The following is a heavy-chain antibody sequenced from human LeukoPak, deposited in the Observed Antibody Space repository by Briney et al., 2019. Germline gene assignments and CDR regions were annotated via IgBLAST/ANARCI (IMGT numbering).Heavy chain of an antibody. V-gene: IGHV1-8*01. CDR3: ARGNWNDVYGAFDY. CDR1: GYTFTSYD. Sequence: ASVKVSCKTSGYTFTSYDINWVRQAPGQGLEWMAWMNPYSDNTGYLQKFRGRLTMTRDISIGTAYMELSSLGSEDTAVYYCARGNWNDVYGAFDYWGQGTLVTVSS. J-gene: IGHJ4*02. CDR2: MNPYSDNT. D-gene: IGHD1-20*01.